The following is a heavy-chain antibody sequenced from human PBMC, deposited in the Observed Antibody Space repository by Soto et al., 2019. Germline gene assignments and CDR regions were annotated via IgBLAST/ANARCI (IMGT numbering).Heavy chain of an antibody. V-gene: IGHV1-8*01. J-gene: IGHJ3*02. CDR2: MNPNSGNT. D-gene: IGHD3-3*01. CDR1: GYTFTSYD. Sequence: ASVKVSCKASGYTFTSYDINWVRQATGQGLEWMGWMNPNSGNTGYAQKFQGRVTMTRNTSINTAYMELSSLRSEDTAVYYCARGYDFWSGSPPDAFDIWGQGTMVTVSS. CDR3: ARGYDFWSGSPPDAFDI.